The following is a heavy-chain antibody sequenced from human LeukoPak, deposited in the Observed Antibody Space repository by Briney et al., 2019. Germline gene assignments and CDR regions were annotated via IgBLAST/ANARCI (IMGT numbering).Heavy chain of an antibody. D-gene: IGHD2-15*01. J-gene: IGHJ4*02. V-gene: IGHV4-61*01. Sequence: PSETLSLTCTVSGGSVSSGSYYWTWIRQPPGKGLERIGDSYYSGSTKYNPSLKSRVTISVDTSKKQFSLKLSSVTAPDTTLYYCARGENKYCSGGSCPSFDYWGQGTLVTVSS. CDR2: SYYSGST. CDR3: ARGENKYCSGGSCPSFDY. CDR1: GGSVSSGSYY.